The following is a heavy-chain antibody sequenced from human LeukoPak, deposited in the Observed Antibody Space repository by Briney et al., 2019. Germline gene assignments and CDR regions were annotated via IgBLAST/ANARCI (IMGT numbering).Heavy chain of an antibody. CDR1: GFTFSSYG. V-gene: IGHV3-33*01. CDR2: IWYDDSYK. D-gene: IGHD3-16*01. Sequence: GGSLRLSCAASGFTFSSYGMHWVRQAPGKGLEWVAVIWYDDSYKYYADSVKGRFTISRDNSKNTLYLQMNSLRAEDTALYYCARDPLRYDYIWRPMANYFDSWGQGTLVTVSS. CDR3: ARDPLRYDYIWRPMANYFDS. J-gene: IGHJ4*02.